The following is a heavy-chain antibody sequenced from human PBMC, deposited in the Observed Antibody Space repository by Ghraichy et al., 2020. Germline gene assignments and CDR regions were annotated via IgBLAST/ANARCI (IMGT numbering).Heavy chain of an antibody. CDR1: GGTFSSYA. CDR3: ARGVRGVIITRHDAFDI. J-gene: IGHJ3*02. D-gene: IGHD3-10*01. Sequence: SVKVSCKASGGTFSSYAISWVRQAPGQGLEWMGGIIPIFGTANYAQKFQGRVTITADESTSTAYMELSSLRSEDTAVYYCARGVRGVIITRHDAFDIWGQGTMVTVSS. V-gene: IGHV1-69*13. CDR2: IIPIFGTA.